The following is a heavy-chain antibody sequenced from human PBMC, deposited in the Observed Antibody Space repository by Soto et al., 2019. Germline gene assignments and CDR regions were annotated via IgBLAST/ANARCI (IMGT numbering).Heavy chain of an antibody. CDR2: VYYRGRS. J-gene: IGHJ4*02. V-gene: IGHV4-39*01. CDR1: GGSVTNSSYY. CDR3: VSQRTTVPTQAYFGY. D-gene: IGHD4-17*01. Sequence: SETLSLTCTVSGGSVTNSSYYWGWIRQSPGKGLEWIGSVYYRGRSYSKSSVKSRVTISVDTSKNRFSLSLNSVTASDTAVYLCVSQRTTVPTQAYFGYWGPGALVTVSS.